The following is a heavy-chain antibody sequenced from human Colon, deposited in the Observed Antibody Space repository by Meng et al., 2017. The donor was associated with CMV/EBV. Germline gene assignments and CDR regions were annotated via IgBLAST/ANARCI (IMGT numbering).Heavy chain of an antibody. Sequence: SEKGSCKASGYTFTSNAINWVRQATGQGLEWMGWMKPNSGDTGYAPNFQGRITMTRNTSINTAYMELRSLTNEDTAIYYCARGIPDFWGQGTLVTVSS. J-gene: IGHJ4*02. D-gene: IGHD3/OR15-3a*01. V-gene: IGHV1-8*01. CDR2: MKPNSGDT. CDR1: GYTFTSNA. CDR3: ARGIPDF.